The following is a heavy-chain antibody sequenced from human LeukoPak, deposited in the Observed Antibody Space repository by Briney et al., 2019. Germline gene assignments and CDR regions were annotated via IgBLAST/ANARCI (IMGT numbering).Heavy chain of an antibody. CDR2: ISSSSSYI. CDR1: GFTFSSYS. J-gene: IGHJ4*02. CDR3: ARDLGYGDYFDY. V-gene: IGHV3-21*01. Sequence: GGSLRLSCAASGFTFSSYSMNWVRQAPGKGLEWVSSISSSSSYIYYADSVKGRFTISRDNAENSLYLQMNSLRAEDTAVYYCARDLGYGDYFDYWGQGTLVTVSS. D-gene: IGHD4-17*01.